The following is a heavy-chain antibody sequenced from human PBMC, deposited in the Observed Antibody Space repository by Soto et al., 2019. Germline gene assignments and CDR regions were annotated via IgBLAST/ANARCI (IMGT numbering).Heavy chain of an antibody. CDR1: AGSISTINYY. CDR2: ISYSGST. V-gene: IGHV4-31*03. CDR3: ARSAQWDGFDP. J-gene: IGHJ3*01. Sequence: QVQLQESGPGLVRPSQTLSLTCTVSAGSISTINYYWSWIRQHPEKGLEWIGYISYSGSTFYHSSLKSRVTISLDTSKKQFSLTLTSVTAADTAVYYCARSAQWDGFDPWVQGTMVTVSS. D-gene: IGHD2-8*01.